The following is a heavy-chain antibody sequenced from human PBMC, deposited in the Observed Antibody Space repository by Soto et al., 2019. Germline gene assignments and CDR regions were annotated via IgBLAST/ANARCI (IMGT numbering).Heavy chain of an antibody. V-gene: IGHV3-21*01. J-gene: IGHJ6*02. D-gene: IGHD6-6*01. Sequence: WGSLRLSWVTSGFTFSIYSMTWVRQAPGKGLEWVSSISSSSSYIYYADSVKGRFTISRDNAKNSLYLQMNSLRAEDTAVYYCARDSKQLEYYYYGMDVWGQGTTVTVS. CDR1: GFTFSIYS. CDR3: ARDSKQLEYYYYGMDV. CDR2: ISSSSSYI.